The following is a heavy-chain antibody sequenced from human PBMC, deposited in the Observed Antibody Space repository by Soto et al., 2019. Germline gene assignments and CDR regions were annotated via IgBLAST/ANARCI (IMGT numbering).Heavy chain of an antibody. V-gene: IGHV1-8*01. J-gene: IGHJ4*02. CDR2: MRHNSGTT. CDR3: ARGRGSTSWYYFDY. CDR1: GNTFTSYD. Sequence: GVSEKVACKTSGNTFTSYDMHWVRQAPAQGLAGVGWMRHNSGTTGYAGKFQGRVPMTRNTSISTAYMELSGLTSEATAVYYCARGRGSTSWYYFDYWGQGTQVTVSS. D-gene: IGHD6-13*01.